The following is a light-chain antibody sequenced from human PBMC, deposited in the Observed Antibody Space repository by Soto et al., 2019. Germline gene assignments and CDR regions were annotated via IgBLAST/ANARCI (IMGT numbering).Light chain of an antibody. CDR2: GAS. CDR3: QQYGSSMRT. CDR1: QSVSSSY. V-gene: IGKV3-20*01. J-gene: IGKJ1*01. Sequence: EIVLTHSPFTLSLSPVXXAXLXXXXSQSVSSSYLAWYQQKPGQAPRLLIYGASSRATGIPDRFSGSGSGTDFTLTISRLEPEDFAVYYCQQYGSSMRTFGQGTKVDIK.